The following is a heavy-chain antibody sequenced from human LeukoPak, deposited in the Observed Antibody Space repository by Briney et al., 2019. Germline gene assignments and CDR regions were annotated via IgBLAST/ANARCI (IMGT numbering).Heavy chain of an antibody. Sequence: GASVKVSCKASGYTFTSYAMHWVRQAPGQRLEWMGWINAGNGNTKYSQKFQGRVTITRDTSASTAYMELSSLRSEDTAVYYCARVSQYSSSWSQYFQHWGQGTLVTVSS. CDR3: ARVSQYSSSWSQYFQH. D-gene: IGHD6-13*01. J-gene: IGHJ1*01. CDR1: GYTFTSYA. V-gene: IGHV1-3*01. CDR2: INAGNGNT.